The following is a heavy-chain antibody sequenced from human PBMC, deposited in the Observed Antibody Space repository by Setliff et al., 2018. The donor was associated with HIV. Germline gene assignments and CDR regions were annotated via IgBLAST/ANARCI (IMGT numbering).Heavy chain of an antibody. CDR3: ARRLFGAVAGTYGMDV. CDR1: GGSISSGGFY. CDR2: IYNTGST. V-gene: IGHV4-31*03. D-gene: IGHD6-19*01. Sequence: NPSETLSLTCTVTGGSISSGGFYWTWIRQHPGKGLEWIGYIYNTGSTYHSPSLESRVTISIDTSKNQFSLKLSSVTAADTAVYYCARRLFGAVAGTYGMDVWGQGTTVTVSS. J-gene: IGHJ6*02.